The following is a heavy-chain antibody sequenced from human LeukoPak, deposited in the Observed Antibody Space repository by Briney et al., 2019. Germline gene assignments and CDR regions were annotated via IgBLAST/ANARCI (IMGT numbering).Heavy chain of an antibody. CDR2: ISAYNGNT. CDR3: ARDSGYYDSSGPAHY. J-gene: IGHJ4*02. D-gene: IGHD3-22*01. CDR1: GYTFTSYG. V-gene: IGHV1-18*01. Sequence: GASVKVSCKASGYTFTSYGISWVRQAPGQGLEWMGWISAYNGNTNYAQKLQGRVTMTTDTSTSTAYMELRSLRSDDTAVYYCARDSGYYDSSGPAHYWGQGTLVTVSS.